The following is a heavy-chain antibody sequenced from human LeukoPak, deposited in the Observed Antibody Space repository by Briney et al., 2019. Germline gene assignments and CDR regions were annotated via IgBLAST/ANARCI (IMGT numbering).Heavy chain of an antibody. V-gene: IGHV4-34*01. Sequence: SETLSLTCAVSGGSFSGYYWSWIRQPPGKGLEWIWDINHSGSTNYNPSLKSRVIMSVDTSKNKFSLRLRSVTAADTAVYYCDRCGSALRNAFDIWGQGTMVTVSS. J-gene: IGHJ3*02. CDR2: INHSGST. CDR1: GGSFSGYY. D-gene: IGHD2-21*01. CDR3: DRCGSALRNAFDI.